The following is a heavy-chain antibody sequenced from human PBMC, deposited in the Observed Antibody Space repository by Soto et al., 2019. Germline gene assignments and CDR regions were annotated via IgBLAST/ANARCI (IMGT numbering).Heavy chain of an antibody. Sequence: GASVKVSCKASGGTFSSYAISWVRQAPGQGLEWMGGIIPIFGTANYAQKFQGRVTITADESTSTAYMELSSLRSEDTAVYYCARVQWELLDWFDPWGQGTLVTVSS. D-gene: IGHD1-26*01. J-gene: IGHJ5*02. CDR1: GGTFSSYA. CDR2: IIPIFGTA. V-gene: IGHV1-69*13. CDR3: ARVQWELLDWFDP.